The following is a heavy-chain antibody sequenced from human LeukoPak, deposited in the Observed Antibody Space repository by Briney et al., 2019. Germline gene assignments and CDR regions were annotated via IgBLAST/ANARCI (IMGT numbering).Heavy chain of an antibody. CDR1: GYTFTDYY. J-gene: IGHJ4*02. V-gene: IGHV1-2*02. Sequence: ASVXVSCKASGYTFTDYYMHWVRQAPGQGLEWMGWINPNSGGTNYAQKFQGRVTMTRDTSISTAYMELSRLRSDDTAVYYCARDRPGSDFWSGYQPYYFDYWGQGTLVTVSS. D-gene: IGHD3-3*01. CDR2: INPNSGGT. CDR3: ARDRPGSDFWSGYQPYYFDY.